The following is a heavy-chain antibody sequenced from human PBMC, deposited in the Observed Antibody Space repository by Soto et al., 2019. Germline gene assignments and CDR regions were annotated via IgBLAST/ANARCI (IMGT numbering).Heavy chain of an antibody. CDR1: GFTFGNYE. Sequence: PGGSVRLCCAVSGFTFGNYEMNWARQAPGKWLERVSYISSTSSIKYYVDSVKDRFTISRDNAKNSLYLQMNNVRHEDTAVYYCAGDHAGTYRNLLYPCDQGSFVTVSS. D-gene: IGHD6-13*01. V-gene: IGHV3-48*03. CDR3: AGDHAGTYRNLLYP. J-gene: IGHJ5*02. CDR2: ISSTSSIK.